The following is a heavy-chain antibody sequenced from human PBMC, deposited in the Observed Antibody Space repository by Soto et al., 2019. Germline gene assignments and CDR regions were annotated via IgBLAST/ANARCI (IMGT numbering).Heavy chain of an antibody. J-gene: IGHJ4*02. CDR2: IGTAAGDT. CDR3: ARGSGTYLAPDY. Sequence: GGSLRLSCAVSGFTFSSYDMHWVRQATGKGLEWVSAIGTAAGDTYYLDSVKGRFTISRENAKNSFYLQMNSLRGDDTAIYYCARGSGTYLAPDYWGQGTLVTVSS. V-gene: IGHV3-13*01. CDR1: GFTFSSYD. D-gene: IGHD3-10*01.